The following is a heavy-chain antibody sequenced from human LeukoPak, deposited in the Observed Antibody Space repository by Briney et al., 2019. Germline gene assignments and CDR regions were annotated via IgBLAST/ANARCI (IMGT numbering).Heavy chain of an antibody. CDR3: ARGSELENIAVLGAADFDS. D-gene: IGHD2-15*01. CDR2: ISAYNGNT. V-gene: IGHV1-18*04. CDR1: GYTFTSYY. J-gene: IGHJ4*02. Sequence: ASVKVSCKASGYTFTSYYMHWVRQAPGQGLEWMGWISAYNGNTNYAQKLQGRVTMTTDTSTSTAYMELRSLRSDDTAVYYCARGSELENIAVLGAADFDSWGQGTLVTVSS.